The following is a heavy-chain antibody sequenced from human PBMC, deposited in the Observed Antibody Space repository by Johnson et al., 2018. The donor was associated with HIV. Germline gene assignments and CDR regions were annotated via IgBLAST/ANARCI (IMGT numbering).Heavy chain of an antibody. Sequence: QVQLVESGGGVVQPGRSLRLSCAASGFTFSSYAMHWVRQTPGKGLEWVAVISYDGSNKYYADSVKGRFNISRDNSKNTLNRQMNSLRAEDTAVYYCARGIAAAAMTLHAFDIWGQGAVVTVPS. CDR2: ISYDGSNK. CDR1: GFTFSSYA. D-gene: IGHD6-13*01. J-gene: IGHJ3*02. CDR3: ARGIAAAAMTLHAFDI. V-gene: IGHV3-30-3*02.